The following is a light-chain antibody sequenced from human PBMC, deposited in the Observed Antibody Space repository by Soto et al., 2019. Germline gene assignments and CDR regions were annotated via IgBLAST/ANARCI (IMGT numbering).Light chain of an antibody. CDR1: SSDVGGYNY. CDR3: CSYAGSYTFEV. J-gene: IGLJ1*01. V-gene: IGLV2-11*01. Sequence: QSVLTQPRSVSGSPGQSVTISCTGTSSDVGGYNYVSWYQQHPGKAPKLMIYDVSKRPSGVPDRFSGSKSGNTASLTISGLQAENEADYYCCSYAGSYTFEVFGTGTKLTFL. CDR2: DVS.